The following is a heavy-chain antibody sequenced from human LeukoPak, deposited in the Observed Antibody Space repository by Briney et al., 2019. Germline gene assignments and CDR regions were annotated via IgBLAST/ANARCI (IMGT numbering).Heavy chain of an antibody. CDR3: TRDQCRGFCSGD. Sequence: GGSLRLSCAASGFRFSSYGMTWVRQAPGKGLEWVSTITTDGGTTYYADSVKGRFTISRDNSRSTLFLQMNSLRDEDTALYYCTRDQCRGFCSGDRGQGTLVTVSS. J-gene: IGHJ4*02. CDR1: GFRFSSYG. CDR2: ITTDGGTT. D-gene: IGHD2-15*01. V-gene: IGHV3-23*01.